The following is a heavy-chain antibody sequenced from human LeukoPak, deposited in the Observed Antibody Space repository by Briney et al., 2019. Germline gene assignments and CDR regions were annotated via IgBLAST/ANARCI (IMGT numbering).Heavy chain of an antibody. Sequence: PGGSLRLSCAASGFSFSDYVIHWVRQAPGKGLDWVAVISKDGGTKYYADSVKGRLTISRDNSKNMLYLEMNSLRAEDTAIYYCARARGGYDYYFDFWGQGTLVTVSS. CDR1: GFSFSDYV. D-gene: IGHD5-12*01. V-gene: IGHV3-30-3*01. J-gene: IGHJ4*02. CDR2: ISKDGGTK. CDR3: ARARGGYDYYFDF.